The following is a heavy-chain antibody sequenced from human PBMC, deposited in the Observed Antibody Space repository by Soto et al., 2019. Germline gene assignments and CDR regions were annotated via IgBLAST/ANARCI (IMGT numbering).Heavy chain of an antibody. CDR2: LSGSGDNT. D-gene: IGHD6-6*01. CDR1: GFTFSTYA. V-gene: IGHV3-23*01. CDR3: AKRPLAARHTDY. J-gene: IGHJ4*02. Sequence: EVQLLESGGGLVPPGGSLRLSCAASGFTFSTYALTWVRQAPGQGLEWVSTLSGSGDNTYYADSVRGRFTLSRDNSKNTLYLQMNSLRADDTAVYYCAKRPLAARHTDYWGQGTLVTVSS.